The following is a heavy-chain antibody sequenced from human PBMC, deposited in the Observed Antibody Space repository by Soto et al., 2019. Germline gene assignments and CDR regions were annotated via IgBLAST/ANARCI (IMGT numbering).Heavy chain of an antibody. CDR3: AKMTSDSYGRNYGMDV. D-gene: IGHD5-18*01. Sequence: GGSLRLSCAVSGFPFSSYAMSWVRQAPEKGLEWVSALSDSGVSPYYADSVKGRFTISRDNSKNTLYLQMDSLRVEDTALYYCAKMTSDSYGRNYGMDVWGQGTTVTV. CDR1: GFPFSSYA. CDR2: LSDSGVSP. J-gene: IGHJ6*02. V-gene: IGHV3-23*01.